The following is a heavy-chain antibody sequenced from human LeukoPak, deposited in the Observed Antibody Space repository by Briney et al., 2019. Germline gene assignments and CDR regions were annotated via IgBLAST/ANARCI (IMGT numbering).Heavy chain of an antibody. CDR3: ARVVGRSAVIDY. CDR2: MNPNSGNT. J-gene: IGHJ4*02. D-gene: IGHD2-2*01. V-gene: IGHV1-8*03. Sequence: ASVKVSCKASGYTFTSYDINWVRQATGQGLEWMGWMNPNSGNTGYAQKFQGRVTITRNTSISTAYMELSSLRSEDTAVYYCARVVGRSAVIDYWGQGTLVTVSS. CDR1: GYTFTSYD.